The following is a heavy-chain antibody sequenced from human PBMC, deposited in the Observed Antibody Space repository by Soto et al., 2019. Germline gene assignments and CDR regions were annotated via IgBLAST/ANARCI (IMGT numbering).Heavy chain of an antibody. CDR2: ISGYNGNT. Sequence: QVQLVQSRGEVKKPGASVKVSCKTSGYSFTTYGISWVRQAPGQGLEWMGWISGYNGNTNYARKLKGRLTMTTDTSTSTAYMELRSLTSDDTAVYYCAREGPAPYYYYGMDVWGQGSTVTVSS. V-gene: IGHV1-18*01. J-gene: IGHJ6*02. CDR1: GYSFTTYG. CDR3: AREGPAPYYYYGMDV.